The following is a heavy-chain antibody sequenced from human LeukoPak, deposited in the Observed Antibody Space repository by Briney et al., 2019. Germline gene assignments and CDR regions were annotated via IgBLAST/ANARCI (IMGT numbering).Heavy chain of an antibody. V-gene: IGHV3-33*08. CDR1: GFPFRCYV. CDR2: IWSGGSVT. CDR3: ATDSGGSPFHH. D-gene: IGHD4-23*01. J-gene: IGHJ4*02. Sequence: PGGPLRLPCGPSGFPFRCYVMHGLGQAPAKGLAGVAVIWSGGSVTSYAASVKGRFSISRDDSKNTLYLQMNSLRDEDTAVYYCATDSGGSPFHHWGQGTLVTVSS.